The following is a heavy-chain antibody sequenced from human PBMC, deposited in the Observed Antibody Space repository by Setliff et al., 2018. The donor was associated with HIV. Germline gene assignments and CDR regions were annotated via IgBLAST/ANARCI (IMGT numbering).Heavy chain of an antibody. CDR2: ISPYNGNT. J-gene: IGHJ4*02. D-gene: IGHD2-2*01. CDR1: GYTFSNYG. CDR3: ARKPTGSPSDY. Sequence: GASVKVSCKASGYTFSNYGISWVRKAPGQGLEWMGWISPYNGNTNYVQKLQGRVTITTDTSTSTAYMELRSLRSDDTALYYCARKPTGSPSDYWGQGTLVTVSS. V-gene: IGHV1-18*01.